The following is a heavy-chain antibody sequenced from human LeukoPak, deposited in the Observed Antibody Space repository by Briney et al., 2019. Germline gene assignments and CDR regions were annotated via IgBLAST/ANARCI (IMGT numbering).Heavy chain of an antibody. D-gene: IGHD1-14*01. CDR3: ARESRKGSAFDI. Sequence: SGGSLRLSCAASGIPFTTSDMHWVRQAPGKGLEWVSSISSSSSYIYYADSVKGRFTISRDNAKNSLYLQMNSLRAEDTAVYYCARESRKGSAFDIWGQGTMVTVSS. J-gene: IGHJ3*02. CDR1: GIPFTTSD. V-gene: IGHV3-21*01. CDR2: ISSSSSYI.